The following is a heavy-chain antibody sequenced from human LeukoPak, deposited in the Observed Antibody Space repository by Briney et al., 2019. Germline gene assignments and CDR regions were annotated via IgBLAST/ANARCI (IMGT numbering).Heavy chain of an antibody. J-gene: IGHJ4*02. CDR3: ARAVLRYFDWLLPYFDY. D-gene: IGHD3-9*01. CDR2: INPSGGST. V-gene: IGHV1-46*01. CDR1: GGTFSSYA. Sequence: GASVKVSCKASGGTFSSYAISWVRQAPGQGLEWMGIINPSGGSTSYAQKFQGRVTMTRDTSTSTVYMELSSLRSEDTAVYYCARAVLRYFDWLLPYFDYWGQGTLVTVSS.